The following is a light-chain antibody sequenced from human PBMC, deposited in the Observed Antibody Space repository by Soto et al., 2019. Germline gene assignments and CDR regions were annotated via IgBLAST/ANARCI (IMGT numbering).Light chain of an antibody. CDR3: QQANSFPYT. CDR1: QSISSW. Sequence: DIQMTQSPSTLSASVGDRVTITCRASQSISSWLAWYQQKPGKAPKLLIYDASSLESGVPSRFSGSGSGTEFTLTISSLQPDDFATYYCQQANSFPYTFGQGTKVEIK. V-gene: IGKV1-5*01. J-gene: IGKJ2*01. CDR2: DAS.